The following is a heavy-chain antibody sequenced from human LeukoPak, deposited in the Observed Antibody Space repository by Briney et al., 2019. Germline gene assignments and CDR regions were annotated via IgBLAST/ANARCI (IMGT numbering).Heavy chain of an antibody. CDR2: INPNSGGT. CDR3: ARGDCSGGSCYPLSYMDV. D-gene: IGHD2-15*01. Sequence: VASVKVSCKASGYTFTGYYMHWVRQAPGQGLEWMGWINPNSGGTNYAQKFQGRVTMTRDTSISTAYMELSRLRSDDTAVYYCARGDCSGGSCYPLSYMDVWGKGTTVTVSS. V-gene: IGHV1-2*02. CDR1: GYTFTGYY. J-gene: IGHJ6*03.